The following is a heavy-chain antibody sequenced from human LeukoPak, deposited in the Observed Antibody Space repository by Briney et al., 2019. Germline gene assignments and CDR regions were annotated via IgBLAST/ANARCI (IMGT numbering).Heavy chain of an antibody. V-gene: IGHV3-7*01. CDR2: IKQDGSEK. J-gene: IGHJ4*02. CDR3: ASGIVVVPALGDY. D-gene: IGHD2-2*01. Sequence: GGSLRLSCAASGFTFSSYWMSWVRQAPGKGLEWVANIKQDGSEKYYVDSVKGRFTIFRDNAKNSLYLQMNSLRAEDTAVYYCASGIVVVPALGDYWGQGTLVTVSS. CDR1: GFTFSSYW.